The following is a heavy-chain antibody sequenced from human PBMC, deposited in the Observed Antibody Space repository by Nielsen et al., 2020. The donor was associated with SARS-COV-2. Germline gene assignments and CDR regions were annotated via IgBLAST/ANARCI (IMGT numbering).Heavy chain of an antibody. CDR2: RIGQVFGGAS. V-gene: IGHV3-49*04. Sequence: GGSLRLSCTTSGLTFDEYGLTWVRQAPGKGLEWVGFRIGQVFGGASEIAASVKGRFSLSRDDSKNIIYLEMSSLKTEDTAVYFCSRVSAGAFDIWGQGTMVTVSS. J-gene: IGHJ3*02. CDR3: SRVSAGAFDI. CDR1: GLTFDEYG.